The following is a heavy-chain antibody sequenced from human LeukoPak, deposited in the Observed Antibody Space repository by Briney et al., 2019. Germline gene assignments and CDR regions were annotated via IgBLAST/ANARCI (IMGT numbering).Heavy chain of an antibody. J-gene: IGHJ6*03. CDR2: IKQDGSEK. D-gene: IGHD3-22*01. CDR3: ARAQYYYDSSGYFRSYYYYYMDV. Sequence: PGGSLRLSCAASGFTFSSYWMSWVRQAPGKGLEWVANIKQDGSEKYYVDSVKGRFTISRDNAKNSLYLQMNSLRAEDTAVYYCARAQYYYDSSGYFRSYYYYYMDVWGKGTTVTVSS. CDR1: GFTFSSYW. V-gene: IGHV3-7*01.